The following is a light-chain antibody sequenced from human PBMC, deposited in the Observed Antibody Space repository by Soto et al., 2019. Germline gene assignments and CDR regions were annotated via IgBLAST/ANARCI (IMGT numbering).Light chain of an antibody. J-gene: IGLJ3*02. CDR3: SSYTTTSTLV. CDR1: NRDVGSYNL. CDR2: EVR. V-gene: IGLV2-14*01. Sequence: QSVLTQPASVSGSHGQSITIACTGTNRDVGSYNLVSWYQQRPGEAPKLIISEVRNRPSGISYRFTGSKSGNTASLTISGLQAEDEADYYCSSYTTTSTLVFGGGTKVTVL.